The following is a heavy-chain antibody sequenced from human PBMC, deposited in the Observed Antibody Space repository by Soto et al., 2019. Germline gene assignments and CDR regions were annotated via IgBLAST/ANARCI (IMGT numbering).Heavy chain of an antibody. V-gene: IGHV3-48*02. Sequence: EVQLVESGGGLVQPGGSLRLSCAASGFTFSSYSMNWVRQAPGKGLEWVSYISSSSSTIYYADSVKGRFTISRDNAKNSLYLQMNSLRDEDTAVYYCARGDGGGVWVKYSSPISNFDYWGQGTLVTVSS. CDR2: ISSSSSTI. CDR3: ARGDGGGVWVKYSSPISNFDY. CDR1: GFTFSSYS. D-gene: IGHD6-6*01. J-gene: IGHJ4*02.